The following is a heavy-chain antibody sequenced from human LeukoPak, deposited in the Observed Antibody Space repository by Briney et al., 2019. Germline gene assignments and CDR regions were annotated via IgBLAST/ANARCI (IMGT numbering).Heavy chain of an antibody. D-gene: IGHD3-10*02. CDR2: ISSSGSTI. CDR1: GFTFSSYS. Sequence: PEGSLRLSCAASGFTFSSYSMNWVRQAPGKGLEWVSYISSSGSTIYYADSVKGRFTISRDNAKNSLYLQMNSLRAEGTAVYYCAELGITMIGGVWGKGTTVTISS. J-gene: IGHJ6*04. CDR3: AELGITMIGGV. V-gene: IGHV3-48*04.